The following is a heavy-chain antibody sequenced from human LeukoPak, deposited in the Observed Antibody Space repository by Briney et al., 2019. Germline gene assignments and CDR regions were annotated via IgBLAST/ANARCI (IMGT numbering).Heavy chain of an antibody. V-gene: IGHV1-2*02. CDR3: ARSPYDSGSYVSAP. CDR2: INPDTGGT. CDR1: GSFTGEY. D-gene: IGHD3-10*01. J-gene: IGHJ5*02. Sequence: GASVRVSRKASGSFTGEYVHWVRQAPGRGLEWLGWINPDTGGTNFAQKFQGRVTMAGDTSISTAYMELSGLTSADTAVYYCARSPYDSGSYVSAPWGQGTQVTVSS.